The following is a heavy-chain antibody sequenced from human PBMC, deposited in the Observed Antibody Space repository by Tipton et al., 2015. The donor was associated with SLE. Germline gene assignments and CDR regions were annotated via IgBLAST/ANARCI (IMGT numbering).Heavy chain of an antibody. D-gene: IGHD2-8*01. CDR1: GGSINSGSYY. Sequence: TLSLTCTVSGGSINSGSYYWSWIRQPAGEGLEWIGRIYSRGSTNYNPSLKSRVTISVDTSKNQFSLKLSSVTAADTAVYYCARDRGVYWYFDLWGRGTLVTVSS. J-gene: IGHJ2*01. CDR3: ARDRGVYWYFDL. V-gene: IGHV4-61*02. CDR2: IYSRGST.